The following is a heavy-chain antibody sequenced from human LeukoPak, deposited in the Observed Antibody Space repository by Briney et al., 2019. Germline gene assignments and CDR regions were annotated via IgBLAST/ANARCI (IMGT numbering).Heavy chain of an antibody. J-gene: IGHJ4*02. CDR1: GYTFTGYY. D-gene: IGHD6-13*01. CDR3: ARAGYSSSFFDY. CDR2: INPNSGGT. V-gene: IGHV1-2*06. Sequence: ASVKVSCKASGYTFTGYYMHWVRQAPGQGLEWMGRINPNSGGTNYAQKFQGRVTMTRDTSISTAHMELSRLRSDDTAVYYCARAGYSSSFFDYWGQGTLVTVSS.